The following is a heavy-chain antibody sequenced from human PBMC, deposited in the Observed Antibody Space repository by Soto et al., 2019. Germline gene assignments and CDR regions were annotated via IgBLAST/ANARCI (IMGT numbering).Heavy chain of an antibody. CDR1: GFTFSSYA. CDR2: ISGSGGST. Sequence: GGSLRLSCAASGFTFSSYAMSWVRQAPGKGLEWVSAISGSGGSTYYADSVKGRFTISRDNSKNTLYLQMNSLRAEDTAVYYCAKKGRDSYGGNNFDYWGQGTLVTVSS. V-gene: IGHV3-23*01. J-gene: IGHJ4*02. CDR3: AKKGRDSYGGNNFDY. D-gene: IGHD4-17*01.